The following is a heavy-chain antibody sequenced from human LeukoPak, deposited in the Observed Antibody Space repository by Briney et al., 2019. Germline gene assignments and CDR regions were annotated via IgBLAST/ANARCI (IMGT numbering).Heavy chain of an antibody. V-gene: IGHV1-24*01. D-gene: IGHD4-17*01. CDR1: GYTLTELS. Sequence: ASVKVSCKVSGYTLTELSMHWVRQAPGKGLEWMGGFDPEDGETIYAQKFQGRVTMTEDTSTDTAYMELSSLRSEDTAVYYCPTTGSGDYTGDWFDPWGQGTLVTVSS. CDR3: PTTGSGDYTGDWFDP. CDR2: FDPEDGET. J-gene: IGHJ5*02.